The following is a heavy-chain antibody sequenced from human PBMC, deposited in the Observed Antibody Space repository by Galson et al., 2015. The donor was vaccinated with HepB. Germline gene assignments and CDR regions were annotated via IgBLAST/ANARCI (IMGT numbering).Heavy chain of an antibody. CDR3: ARQRLSDI. Sequence: QSGAEVKKPGESLKISCQGSGYRFTDYWIGWVRQMPGKGLEWMGMIYPGDSGTKYSPSFQGQVTISADKSISTAYLQWSSLKASDTAMYYCARQRLSDIWGQGTMVTVSS. V-gene: IGHV5-51*01. CDR2: IYPGDSGT. D-gene: IGHD2-21*02. CDR1: GYRFTDYW. J-gene: IGHJ3*02.